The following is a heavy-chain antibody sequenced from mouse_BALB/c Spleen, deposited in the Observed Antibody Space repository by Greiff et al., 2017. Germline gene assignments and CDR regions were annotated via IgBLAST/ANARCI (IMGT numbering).Heavy chain of an antibody. CDR3: AGNYEAMDY. D-gene: IGHD1-1*01. J-gene: IGHJ4*01. V-gene: IGHV14-3*02. CDR1: GFNIKDTY. CDR2: IDPANGNT. Sequence: VQLKESGAELVKPGASVELSCTASGFNIKDTYMHWVKQRPEQGLEWIGRIDPANGNTKYDPKFQGKATITADTSSNTAYLQLSSLTSEDTAVYYCAGNYEAMDYWGQGTSVTVSS.